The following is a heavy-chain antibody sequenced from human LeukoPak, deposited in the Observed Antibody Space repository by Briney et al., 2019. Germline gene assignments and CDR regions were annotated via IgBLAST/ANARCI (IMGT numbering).Heavy chain of an antibody. J-gene: IGHJ3*02. D-gene: IGHD6-19*01. CDR2: ISGSGGST. V-gene: IGHV3-23*01. CDR1: GFTFSSYA. CDR3: ANDKRGQWLPHDAFDI. Sequence: GGSLRLSCAASGFTFSSYAMSWVRQAPGKGLEWVSAISGSGGSTYYADSVKGRFTISRDNSKNTLYLQMNSLGAEDTAVYYCANDKRGQWLPHDAFDIWGQGTMVTVSS.